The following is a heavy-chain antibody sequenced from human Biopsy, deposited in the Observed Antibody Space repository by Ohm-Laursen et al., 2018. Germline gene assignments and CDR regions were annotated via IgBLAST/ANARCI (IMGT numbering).Heavy chain of an antibody. CDR2: IRPLNGDT. D-gene: IGHD3-16*02. V-gene: IGHV1-18*01. CDR3: ARGEVTFGELIVSLDS. J-gene: IGHJ4*02. Sequence: ASVKVSCKASGYTFTSYGIDSVRQAPGQGLEWMGWIRPLNGDTKYGQKFQDRVTMTTDTSTSTVYMELTSLRSDDTAVYYCARGEVTFGELIVSLDSWGQGTLVTVSS. CDR1: GYTFTSYG.